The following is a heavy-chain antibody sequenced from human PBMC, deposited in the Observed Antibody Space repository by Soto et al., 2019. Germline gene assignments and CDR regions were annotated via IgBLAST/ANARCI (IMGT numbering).Heavy chain of an antibody. D-gene: IGHD1-26*01. CDR2: IKSKTDGGTT. CDR1: GFTFSNAW. V-gene: IGHV3-15*01. CDR3: TTHYSGSYYDAFDI. Sequence: GGSLRLSCAASGFTFSNAWMSWVRQAPGKGLEWVGRIKSKTDGGTTDYAAPVKGRFTISRDDSKNTLYLQMNSLKTEDTAVYYCTTHYSGSYYDAFDIWGQGAMVTVSS. J-gene: IGHJ3*02.